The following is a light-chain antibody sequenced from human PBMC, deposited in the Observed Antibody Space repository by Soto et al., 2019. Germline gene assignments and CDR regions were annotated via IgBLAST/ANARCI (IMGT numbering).Light chain of an antibody. V-gene: IGKV3-20*01. CDR2: GAS. J-gene: IGKJ1*01. CDR1: QSVSNNY. CDR3: QQYGSSSWT. Sequence: EIVLTRSPGTLSLSPGERATLSCRASQSVSNNYLAWYQQKPGQAPRLLIYGASNRATGIPDRFSGSGSGTDFTLTISRLEAEDFAVYYCQQYGSSSWTFGQGTKVDI.